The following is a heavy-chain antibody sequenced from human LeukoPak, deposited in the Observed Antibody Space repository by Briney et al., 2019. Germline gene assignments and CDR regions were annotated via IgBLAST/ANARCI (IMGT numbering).Heavy chain of an antibody. Sequence: GGSLRLSCAASGFNFRGYAMSWVRQAPGKGLEWVSGISGSGARAHYAESMRGRFTISRDSSQNTLHLEMNSLRAEDTAVYYCAKEVVLGESNYFYYGMDVWGQGTTVTVSS. CDR2: ISGSGARA. V-gene: IGHV3-23*01. CDR3: AKEVVLGESNYFYYGMDV. CDR1: GFNFRGYA. J-gene: IGHJ6*02. D-gene: IGHD1-26*01.